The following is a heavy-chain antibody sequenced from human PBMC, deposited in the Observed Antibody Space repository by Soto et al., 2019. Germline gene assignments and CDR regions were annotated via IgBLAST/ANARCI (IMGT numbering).Heavy chain of an antibody. CDR1: GYTFTSYD. V-gene: IGHV1-8*01. CDR3: ARCLTTWDDFGY. CDR2: MNPNSGNT. Sequence: QVQLVQSGAEVKKPGASVKVSCKASGYTFTSYDINWVRQAPGQGLEWMGWMNPNSGNTGYAQKFQGRVTMTRNTAISTAYRELGSQRSEDTAVYYCARCLTTWDDFGYWGQGTLVTVSS. D-gene: IGHD4-17*01. J-gene: IGHJ4*02.